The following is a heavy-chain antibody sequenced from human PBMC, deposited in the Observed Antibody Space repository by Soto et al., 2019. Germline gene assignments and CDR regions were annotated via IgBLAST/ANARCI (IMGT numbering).Heavy chain of an antibody. CDR2: ISAYNGNT. V-gene: IGHV1-18*01. D-gene: IGHD3-9*01. CDR3: ARDPTPHYDILTGYWVRFEENYFGAEDY. J-gene: IGHJ4*02. CDR1: GYTFTSYG. Sequence: ASVKVSCKASGYTFTSYGISWVRQAPGQGLEWMGWISAYNGNTNYAQKLQGRVTMTTDTSTSTAYMELGSLRSDDTAVYYCARDPTPHYDILTGYWVRFEENYFGAEDYWGQGTLVTVSS.